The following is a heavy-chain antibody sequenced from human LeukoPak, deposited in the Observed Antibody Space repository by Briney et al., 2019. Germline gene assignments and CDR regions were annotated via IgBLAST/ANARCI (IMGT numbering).Heavy chain of an antibody. D-gene: IGHD2-2*01. Sequence: SQTLSLTCAISGDSFSSNSVTWNWIRQTPSRGLEWLGRTYYRSTWYNDYAVSVRGRITVNPDTSKNQFSLHLNSVTPEDTAVYYCARRLTQYDCFDPWGQGILVTVSS. CDR3: ARRLTQYDCFDP. CDR1: GDSFSSNSVT. V-gene: IGHV6-1*01. CDR2: TYYRSTWYN. J-gene: IGHJ5*02.